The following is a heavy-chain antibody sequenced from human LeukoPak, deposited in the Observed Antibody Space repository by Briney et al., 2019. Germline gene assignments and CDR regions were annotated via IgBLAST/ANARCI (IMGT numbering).Heavy chain of an antibody. Sequence: SGGSLRLSCAASGFTFSDSAIHWVRQASGKGLEWVGRIRSKVNNYATVYAASVKGRFTISRDDSKNTAYLQMNTLQTDDTAVYYCTRLVDIVVVPTTSWGQGTLVTVSS. D-gene: IGHD2-2*03. CDR2: IRSKVNNYAT. V-gene: IGHV3-73*01. J-gene: IGHJ5*02. CDR1: GFTFSDSA. CDR3: TRLVDIVVVPTTS.